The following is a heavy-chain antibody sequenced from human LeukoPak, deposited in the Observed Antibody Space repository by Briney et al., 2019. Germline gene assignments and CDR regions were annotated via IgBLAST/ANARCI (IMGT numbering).Heavy chain of an antibody. V-gene: IGHV7-4-1*02. D-gene: IGHD3-16*02. CDR3: ARAYQPLGGLSFPDQ. CDR2: INPNTGNP. J-gene: IGHJ5*02. CDR1: GYTFTSYA. Sequence: ASVKVSCKASGYTFTSYAMNWVRQAPGQGLEWMGWINPNTGNPTYAQAFTGRFVFSLDTSVSTAYLQISSLKAEDTAVYYCARAYQPLGGLSFPDQWGQGTLVTVSS.